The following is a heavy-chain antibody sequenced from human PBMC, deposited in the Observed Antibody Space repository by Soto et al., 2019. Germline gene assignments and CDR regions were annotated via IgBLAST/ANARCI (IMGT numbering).Heavy chain of an antibody. CDR3: ASALDFWSAYFDY. Sequence: PGGSLRLSCAASGFPFSAYGMHWIRQAPGKGLEWVAVIWFDSSHSFYADSVQDRFTVSRDNSKNTQYLQMNSLRTEDTAVYYCASALDFWSAYFDYWGQGSLVTVSS. CDR2: IWFDSSHS. J-gene: IGHJ4*02. CDR1: GFPFSAYG. D-gene: IGHD3-3*01. V-gene: IGHV3-33*03.